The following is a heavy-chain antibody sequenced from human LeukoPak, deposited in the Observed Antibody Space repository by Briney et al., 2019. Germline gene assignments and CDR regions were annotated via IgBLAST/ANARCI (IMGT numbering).Heavy chain of an antibody. CDR1: GFTFDDYA. CDR3: AKDSDF. J-gene: IGHJ4*02. Sequence: AGGSLRLSCAASGFTFDDYAMHWVRQAPGKGLEWVSGISWNSGSIGYADSVKGRFTISRDNAKNSLYLQMNSLRAEDTALYYWAKDSDFWGQGTLVTVSS. V-gene: IGHV3-9*01. CDR2: ISWNSGSI.